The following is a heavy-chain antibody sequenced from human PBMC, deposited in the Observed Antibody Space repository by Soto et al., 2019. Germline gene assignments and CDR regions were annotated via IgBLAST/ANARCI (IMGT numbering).Heavy chain of an antibody. V-gene: IGHV1-69*13. Sequence: ASVKVSCKASGGTFSSYAISWLRQAPGQGLEWMGGIIPIFGTANYAQKFQGRVTITADESTSTAYMELSSLRSEDTAVYYCARQDEYCTNGVCYLDYWGQGTLVTVSS. CDR3: ARQDEYCTNGVCYLDY. D-gene: IGHD2-8*01. CDR1: GGTFSSYA. CDR2: IIPIFGTA. J-gene: IGHJ4*02.